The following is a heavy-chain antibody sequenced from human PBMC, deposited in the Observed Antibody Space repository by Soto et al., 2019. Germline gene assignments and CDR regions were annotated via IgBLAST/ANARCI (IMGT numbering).Heavy chain of an antibody. J-gene: IGHJ5*02. CDR3: ARHMSGCSSSDCYLSGWFDP. D-gene: IGHD2-21*02. V-gene: IGHV4-30-2*01. CDR2: IYQSGST. CDR1: GAPITGGAYS. Sequence: SGTLALTCTFAGAPITGGAYSWSWIRQPPGKGLEWIGFIYQSGSTHYNPALKSRVTISVDRSKHHFSLELTSLTAADTAVYYCARHMSGCSSSDCYLSGWFDPWGQGTLVTVS.